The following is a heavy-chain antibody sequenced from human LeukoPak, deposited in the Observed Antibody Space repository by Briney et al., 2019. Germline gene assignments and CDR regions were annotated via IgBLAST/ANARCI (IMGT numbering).Heavy chain of an antibody. V-gene: IGHV3-7*04. J-gene: IGHJ4*02. CDR3: VRRSVTWGSIAPPY. CDR2: VEENGSGK. Sequence: GGPLRLSSAASVFTFSSNWMSCVPQAPGRGLEWVANVEENGSGKYSVDSVKVRFNSSRDNAKNSLYLQMNSLRAEDTAVYYCVRRSVTWGSIAPPYWGQGTLVTVSS. D-gene: IGHD4-17*01. CDR1: VFTFSSNW.